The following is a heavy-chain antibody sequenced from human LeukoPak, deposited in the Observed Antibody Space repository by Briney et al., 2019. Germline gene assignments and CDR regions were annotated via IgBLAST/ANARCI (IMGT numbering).Heavy chain of an antibody. CDR2: TYYSGST. V-gene: IGHV4-39*01. J-gene: IGHJ4*02. CDR3: ARHTAMVTGFDY. D-gene: IGHD5-18*01. Sequence: SETLSLTCTVSGGSISSSSYYWGWIRQPPGKGLEWIGSTYYSGSTYYNPSPKSRVTISVDMSKNQFSLKLSSVTAADTAVYYCARHTAMVTGFDYWGQGTLVTVCS. CDR1: GGSISSSSYY.